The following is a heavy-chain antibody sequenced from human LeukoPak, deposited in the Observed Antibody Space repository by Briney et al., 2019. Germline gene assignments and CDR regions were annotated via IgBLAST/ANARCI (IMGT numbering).Heavy chain of an antibody. D-gene: IGHD4-17*01. J-gene: IGHJ4*02. CDR3: ARVFGGTTVKLDY. CDR1: GFTFSSYS. V-gene: IGHV3-21*01. Sequence: GGSLRLSCAASGFTFSSYSMNWVRQAPGKGLGWVSSISSSSSYIYYADSVKGRFTISRDNAKNSLYLQMNSLRAEDTAVYYCARVFGGTTVKLDYWGQGTLVTVSS. CDR2: ISSSSSYI.